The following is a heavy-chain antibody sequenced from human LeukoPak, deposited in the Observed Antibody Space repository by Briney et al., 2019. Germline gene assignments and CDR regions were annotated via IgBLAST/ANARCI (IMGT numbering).Heavy chain of an antibody. Sequence: PVASVKVSCKASGGTFSSYAISWVRQAPGQGLEWMGIINPSGGSTSYAQKFQGRVTMTRDTSTSTVYMELSSLRSEDTAVYYCARDPPNRDGYRDGMDVWGQGTTVTVSS. CDR2: INPSGGST. CDR1: GGTFSSYA. D-gene: IGHD5-24*01. V-gene: IGHV1-46*01. J-gene: IGHJ6*02. CDR3: ARDPPNRDGYRDGMDV.